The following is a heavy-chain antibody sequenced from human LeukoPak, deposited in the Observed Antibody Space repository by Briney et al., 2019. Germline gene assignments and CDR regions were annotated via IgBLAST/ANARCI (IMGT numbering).Heavy chain of an antibody. CDR1: GYSLTGHS. V-gene: IGHV1-2*02. J-gene: IGHJ4*02. CDR3: ARDKLGLGELSLYDE. Sequence: ASVKVSCKASGYSLTGHSMHWVRQAPGQGLEWMGWMNPNSGGTKYTRKFQGRVTMTRDTSISTAYMELSRLTSDDTAMYYCARDKLGLGELSLYDEWGQGTQVTVSS. CDR2: MNPNSGGT. D-gene: IGHD3-16*02.